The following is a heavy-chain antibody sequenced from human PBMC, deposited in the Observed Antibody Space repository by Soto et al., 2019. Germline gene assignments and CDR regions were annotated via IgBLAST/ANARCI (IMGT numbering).Heavy chain of an antibody. CDR3: ARGNLGGFDL. Sequence: GGSLRLSCAASGFTFSSDWMHWVRQAPGKGLVWVSRINTDGSGTTYADSVKGRFTISRDNAKNTMYLQMNSLGAEDTAVYYCARGNLGGFDLWGQGTTVTVSS. CDR1: GFTFSSDW. D-gene: IGHD2-15*01. V-gene: IGHV3-74*01. J-gene: IGHJ6*02. CDR2: INTDGSGT.